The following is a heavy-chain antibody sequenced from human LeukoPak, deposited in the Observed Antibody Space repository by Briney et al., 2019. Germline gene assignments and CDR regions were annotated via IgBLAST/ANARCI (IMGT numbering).Heavy chain of an antibody. CDR3: ARGRTVLRFLKWSLRPGNWFDP. CDR2: SNAGNGNT. Sequence: GASVKVSCKASGYTFTSYAMHWVRQAPGQRLEWMGWSNAGNGNTKYSQEFQGRVTITRDTSASTAYMELSSLRSEVMAVYYCARGRTVLRFLKWSLRPGNWFDPWGQGTLVTVSS. D-gene: IGHD3-3*01. CDR1: GYTFTSYA. V-gene: IGHV1-3*02. J-gene: IGHJ5*02.